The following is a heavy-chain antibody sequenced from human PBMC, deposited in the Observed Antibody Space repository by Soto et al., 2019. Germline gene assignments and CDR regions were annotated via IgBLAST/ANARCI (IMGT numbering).Heavy chain of an antibody. V-gene: IGHV4-39*01. Sequence: SEILSLTCTVTGDSISSRSYYWGWIRQPPGKGLEWIGSIYYSGSTYNNPSLRSRVSMSIDTSKDRFSLKLKAVTAADTAVYFCARQRTSVVPQAYFVVWGPGSLVTVSA. J-gene: IGHJ4*02. D-gene: IGHD2-21*01. CDR3: ARQRTSVVPQAYFVV. CDR2: IYYSGST. CDR1: GDSISSRSYY.